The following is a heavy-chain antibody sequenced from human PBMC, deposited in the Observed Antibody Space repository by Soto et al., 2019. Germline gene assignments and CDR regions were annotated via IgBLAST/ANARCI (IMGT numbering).Heavy chain of an antibody. D-gene: IGHD5-18*01. V-gene: IGHV3-21*01. CDR3: ARDGDTAMAHYYYYGMDV. Sequence: PVGSLRLSCAASGFTFSSYSMNWVRQAPGKGLEWVSSISSSSSYIYYADSVKGRFTISRDNAKNSLYLQMNSLRAEDTAVYYCARDGDTAMAHYYYYGMDVWGQGTTVTVSS. CDR1: GFTFSSYS. CDR2: ISSSSSYI. J-gene: IGHJ6*02.